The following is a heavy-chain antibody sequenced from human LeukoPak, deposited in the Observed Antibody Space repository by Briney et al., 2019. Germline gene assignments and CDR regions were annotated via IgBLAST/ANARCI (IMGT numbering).Heavy chain of an antibody. CDR3: ARASAYSSSSGVNL. D-gene: IGHD6-6*01. J-gene: IGHJ5*02. CDR1: GGSFSGYY. CDR2: INQSGST. Sequence: PSETLSLTCAVYGGSFSGYYWSWIRQPPGRGLEWIGEINQSGSTNYNPSLKSRVTISVDTSKNQFSLRLSSVTAADTAVYYCARASAYSSSSGVNLWGQGTLVTVSS. V-gene: IGHV4-34*01.